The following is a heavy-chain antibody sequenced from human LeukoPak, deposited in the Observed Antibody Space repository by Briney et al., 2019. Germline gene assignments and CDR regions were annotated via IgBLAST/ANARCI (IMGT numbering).Heavy chain of an antibody. CDR3: ARGAYYYED. CDR2: IGTAGDT. CDR1: GFTFSNYD. Sequence: GGSLRLSCAASGFTFSNYDIHWVRQATGKGLEWVSAIGTAGDTYYPGSVKGRFTISRDNAKNSLYLQMNSLRAEDTAVYYCARGAYYYEDWGQGALVTVSS. V-gene: IGHV3-13*01. J-gene: IGHJ4*02. D-gene: IGHD3-22*01.